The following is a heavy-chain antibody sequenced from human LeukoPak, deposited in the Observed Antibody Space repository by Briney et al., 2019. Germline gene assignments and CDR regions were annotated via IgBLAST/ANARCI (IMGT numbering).Heavy chain of an antibody. Sequence: HPWRSLRLSCAASGFTFSSYAMHWVRQAPGKGLEWVAVISYDGSNKYYADSVKGRFTISRDNSKNTLYLQMNSLRAEDTAVYYCARDHSGSRGEASDYWGQGTLVTVSS. CDR2: ISYDGSNK. CDR1: GFTFSSYA. CDR3: ARDHSGSRGEASDY. J-gene: IGHJ4*02. D-gene: IGHD1-26*01. V-gene: IGHV3-30*04.